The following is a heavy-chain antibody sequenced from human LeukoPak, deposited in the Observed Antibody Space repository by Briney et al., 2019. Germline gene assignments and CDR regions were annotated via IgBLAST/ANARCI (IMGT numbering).Heavy chain of an antibody. D-gene: IGHD2-15*01. CDR3: ARDSGIVVVVAATSGGDY. Sequence: ASVKVSCKASGYTFTSYGISWVRQAPGQGLEWMGWISAYNGNTNYAQKLQGRVTMTTDTSTSTAYMELRSLRSDDTAEYYCARDSGIVVVVAATSGGDYWGQGTLVTVSS. J-gene: IGHJ4*02. V-gene: IGHV1-18*01. CDR1: GYTFTSYG. CDR2: ISAYNGNT.